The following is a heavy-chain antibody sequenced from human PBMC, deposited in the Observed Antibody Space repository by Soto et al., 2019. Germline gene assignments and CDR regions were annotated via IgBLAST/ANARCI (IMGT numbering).Heavy chain of an antibody. CDR2: ISAYNGNT. CDR3: SRDSADWNDRGADDH. CDR1: GYTFTSYG. D-gene: IGHD1-1*01. Sequence: QVQLVQSGAEVMKPGASVKVSCKASGYTFTSYGISWVRQAPGQGLEWMGWISAYNGNTNYAQKLQGRVTMTTDTSTSKAYMELRSLRSDDTAVYYCSRDSADWNDRGADDHWGQGTLVTVSS. V-gene: IGHV1-18*01. J-gene: IGHJ5*02.